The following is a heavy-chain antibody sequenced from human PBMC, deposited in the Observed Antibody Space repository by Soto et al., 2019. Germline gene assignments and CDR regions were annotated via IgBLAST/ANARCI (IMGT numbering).Heavy chain of an antibody. V-gene: IGHV5-51*01. CDR1: GYSFTSYW. CDR3: ARADGDYPFYYYYYMDV. CDR2: IYPGDSDT. Sequence: GESLKISCKGSGYSFTSYWIGWVRQMPGKGLEWMGIIYPGDSDTRYSPSFQGQVTISADKSISTAYLQWSSLKASDTAMYYCARADGDYPFYYYYYMDVWGKGTTVTVSS. D-gene: IGHD4-17*01. J-gene: IGHJ6*03.